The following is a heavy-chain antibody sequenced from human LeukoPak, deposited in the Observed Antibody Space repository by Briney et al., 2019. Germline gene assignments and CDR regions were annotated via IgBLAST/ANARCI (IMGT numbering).Heavy chain of an antibody. CDR1: GGSISSGSYY. D-gene: IGHD3-22*01. V-gene: IGHV4-61*02. CDR2: IYTSGST. CDR3: ARGPQYYYDSSGYYYGY. Sequence: SETLSLTCTVSGGSISSGSYYWSWIRQPAGKGLEWIGRIYTSGSTNYNPSLKSRVTMSVDTSKNQFSLKLSSVTAADTAVYYCARGPQYYYDSSGYYYGYWGQGTLVTVSS. J-gene: IGHJ4*02.